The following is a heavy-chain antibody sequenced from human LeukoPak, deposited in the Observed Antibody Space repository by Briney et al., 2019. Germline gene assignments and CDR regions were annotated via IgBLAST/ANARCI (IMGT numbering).Heavy chain of an antibody. D-gene: IGHD5-12*01. CDR3: ARDHSIVGYPVDY. Sequence: GASVKVSCKASGGTFSSYAISWVRQAPGQGLEWMGGIIPIFGTANYAQKFQGRVTITADESTSTAYMELSSLRAEDTAVYYCARDHSIVGYPVDYWGQGTLVTVSS. J-gene: IGHJ4*02. CDR1: GGTFSSYA. V-gene: IGHV1-69*13. CDR2: IIPIFGTA.